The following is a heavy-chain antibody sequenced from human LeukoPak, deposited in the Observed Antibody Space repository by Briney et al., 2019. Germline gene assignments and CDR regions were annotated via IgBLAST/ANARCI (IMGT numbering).Heavy chain of an antibody. Sequence: SGGSLRLSCAGFGFTFSNYAIHWVRQAPGKGLEWVAAISFDGSKSYYAESVKGRFSISRDNSRDTLYLQMSSLAVEDTAIYYCARSRIANDSSGYYFEFDYWGQGALVTVSS. CDR1: GFTFSNYA. CDR3: ARSRIANDSSGYYFEFDY. CDR2: ISFDGSKS. V-gene: IGHV3-30*15. J-gene: IGHJ4*02. D-gene: IGHD3-22*01.